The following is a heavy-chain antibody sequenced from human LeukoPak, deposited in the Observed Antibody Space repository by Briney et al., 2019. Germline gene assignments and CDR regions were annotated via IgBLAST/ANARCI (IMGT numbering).Heavy chain of an antibody. J-gene: IGHJ4*02. Sequence: SETLSLTCTVSGGSISSSSYYWGWIRQPPGKGLEWIGSIYYSGSTYYNPSLKSRVTISVDTSKNQFSLKLSSVTAADTAVYYCARAASIWSFDYWGLGTLVTVSS. D-gene: IGHD6-13*01. CDR3: ARAASIWSFDY. V-gene: IGHV4-39*01. CDR2: IYYSGST. CDR1: GGSISSSSYY.